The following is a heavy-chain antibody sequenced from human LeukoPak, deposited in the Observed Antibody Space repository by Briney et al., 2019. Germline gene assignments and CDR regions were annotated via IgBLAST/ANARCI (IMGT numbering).Heavy chain of an antibody. V-gene: IGHV4-34*01. J-gene: IGHJ4*02. Sequence: SETLSLTCAVYGGSFSGYYWSWIRQPPGKGLEWIGEINHSGSTNYNPSLKSRVTISVDTSKNQFSLKLSSVTAADTAVYHCASMMVRGVIESPYFDYWGQGTLVTVSS. CDR2: INHSGST. CDR3: ASMMVRGVIESPYFDY. D-gene: IGHD3-10*01. CDR1: GGSFSGYY.